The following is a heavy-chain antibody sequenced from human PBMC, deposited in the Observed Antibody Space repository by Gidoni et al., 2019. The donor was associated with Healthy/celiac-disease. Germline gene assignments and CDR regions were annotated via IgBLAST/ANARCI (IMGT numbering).Heavy chain of an antibody. Sequence: EVQLLESGGGLVQPGGSLRLSCAASGFTFSSYAMSWVRQAPGKGLEWVSAISGSGGSTYYADSVKGRFTISRDNSKNTLYLQMNSLRAEDTAVYYCAKRGAIIVVGGKIGWFDPWGQGTLVTVSS. J-gene: IGHJ5*02. V-gene: IGHV3-23*01. CDR3: AKRGAIIVVGGKIGWFDP. D-gene: IGHD2-2*01. CDR2: ISGSGGST. CDR1: GFTFSSYA.